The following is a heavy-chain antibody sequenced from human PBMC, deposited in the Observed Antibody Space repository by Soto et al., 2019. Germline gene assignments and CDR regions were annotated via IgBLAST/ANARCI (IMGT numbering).Heavy chain of an antibody. CDR3: ARFRSSWLTDSYYYYYMDV. D-gene: IGHD6-13*01. J-gene: IGHJ6*03. CDR1: GGSVSRYY. V-gene: IGHV4-59*02. Sequence: QVQLQESGPGLVKPSETLSLTCTVSGGSVSRYYWSWIRQPPGKGLEWIGYIYYSGSTNYNPSLKSRVTIAVDTSKSQFSLKLSSVTAADTAVYYCARFRSSWLTDSYYYYYMDVWGKGTTVTVSS. CDR2: IYYSGST.